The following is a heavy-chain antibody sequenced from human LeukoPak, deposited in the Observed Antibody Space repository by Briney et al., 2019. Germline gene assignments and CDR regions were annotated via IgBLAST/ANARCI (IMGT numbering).Heavy chain of an antibody. Sequence: GGSLRLSCAASGFIFNNYALNWVRQAPGKGLEWVSVIGISGDSTYYADSVKGRFTISRDNSKSTLSLQMNSLRGEDTAVYYCAKLNNGYYRGAIDYWGQGTRVSVSS. CDR2: IGISGDST. J-gene: IGHJ4*02. D-gene: IGHD3-22*01. CDR1: GFIFNNYA. V-gene: IGHV3-23*01. CDR3: AKLNNGYYRGAIDY.